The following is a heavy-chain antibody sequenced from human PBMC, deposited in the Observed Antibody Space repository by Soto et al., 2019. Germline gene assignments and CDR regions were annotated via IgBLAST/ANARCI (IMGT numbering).Heavy chain of an antibody. CDR1: GYTFTKYG. J-gene: IGHJ4*02. D-gene: IGHD6-19*01. V-gene: IGHV1-18*01. Sequence: QVQLVQSGGEVKKPGASVKVSCKASGYTFTKYGISWVRQAPGQGLEWMGWINVYNGNTKYAQKLQGRFTITTDTPTTTTYMELSSLRFDGTAVFYCGRLIAVAGTWYFDYWGRGPLVTVSS. CDR3: GRLIAVAGTWYFDY. CDR2: INVYNGNT.